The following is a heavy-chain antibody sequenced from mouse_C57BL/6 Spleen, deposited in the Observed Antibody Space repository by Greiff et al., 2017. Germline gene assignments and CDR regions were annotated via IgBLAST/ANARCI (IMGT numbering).Heavy chain of an antibody. J-gene: IGHJ3*01. V-gene: IGHV1-82*01. CDR3: DNWDVRFGC. CDR1: GYAFSSSW. CDR2: IYPGDGDT. Sequence: QVQLQQSGPELVKPGASVKISCKASGYAFSSSWMNWVKQRPGKGLEWIGRIYPGDGDTNYNGKFKGKATLTADKSSSTAYMQHSSLTSEDSAVYFCDNWDVRFGCWGKGALVTVAA. D-gene: IGHD4-1*01.